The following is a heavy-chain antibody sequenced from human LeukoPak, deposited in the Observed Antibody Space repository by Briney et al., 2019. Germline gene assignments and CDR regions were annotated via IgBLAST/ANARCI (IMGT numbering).Heavy chain of an antibody. CDR1: GYSFTSYG. D-gene: IGHD3-10*01. V-gene: IGHV5-51*01. CDR3: ARRAGVLDNWFDP. CDR2: TYPGDSDT. Sequence: GESLKISCKGSGYSFTSYGIGWVRQMPGKGLEWMGITYPGDSDTRYSPSFQGQVTISADKSISTAYLQWSSLKASDTAMYYCARRAGVLDNWFDPWGQGTLVTVSS. J-gene: IGHJ5*02.